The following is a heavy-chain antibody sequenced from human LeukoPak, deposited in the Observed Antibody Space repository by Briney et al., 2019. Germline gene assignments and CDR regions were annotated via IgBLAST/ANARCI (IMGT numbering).Heavy chain of an antibody. CDR2: LYSGGYT. CDR3: AKDGAVGGAIDY. Sequence: PGGSLRLSCAASGFNVISNYMSWVRQAPGKGLEWVSVLYSGGYTDYTDSVKGRFTISRDNSKNTLYLQRTRLRADDTAVYYCAKDGAVGGAIDYWGQGTLVTVSS. J-gene: IGHJ4*02. CDR1: GFNVISNY. V-gene: IGHV3-53*01. D-gene: IGHD1-26*01.